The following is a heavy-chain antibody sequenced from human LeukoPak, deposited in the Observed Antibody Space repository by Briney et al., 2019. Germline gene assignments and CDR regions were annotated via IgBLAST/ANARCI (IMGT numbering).Heavy chain of an antibody. CDR3: ARRTYSAAYWKHFDY. CDR2: IYYHENT. Sequence: SETLSLTCAVYGGSFSGYYWSWIRQSPGKGLEWIGSIYYHENTYYNSSLKSRVTISVDTSKNQFSLKLNSVTAADTAVYFCARRTYSAAYWKHFDYWGQGTLVTVSS. J-gene: IGHJ4*02. D-gene: IGHD1-1*01. V-gene: IGHV4-34*01. CDR1: GGSFSGYY.